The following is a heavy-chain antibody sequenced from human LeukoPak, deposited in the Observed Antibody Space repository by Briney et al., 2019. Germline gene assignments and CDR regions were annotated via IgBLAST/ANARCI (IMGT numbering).Heavy chain of an antibody. V-gene: IGHV4-31*03. J-gene: IGHJ4*01. Sequence: PSQTLSLTCTVSGGSISSGGYYWSWIRQHPGKGLEWIGYIYYSGSTYYNPSLKSRVTISVDTSKNQFSLKLSSVTAADTAVYYCARVKRDYGDQHFDYWGHGTLVTVSS. CDR2: IYYSGST. D-gene: IGHD4-17*01. CDR3: ARVKRDYGDQHFDY. CDR1: GGSISSGGYY.